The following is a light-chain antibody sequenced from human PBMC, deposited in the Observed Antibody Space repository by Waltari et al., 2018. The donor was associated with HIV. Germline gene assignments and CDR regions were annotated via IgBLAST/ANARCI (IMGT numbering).Light chain of an antibody. CDR3: SSYTANSRI. CDR2: DVS. J-gene: IGLJ2*01. CDR1: SSDVGGHNP. Sequence: QSALTQPASVSGSLGQSITISCTGTSSDVGGHNPASWYQQHPGKAPKLLISDVSNRPSGVSNRFSGSKSGNTASLTISGLQAEDEADYYCSSYTANSRIFGGGTRLTVL. V-gene: IGLV2-14*03.